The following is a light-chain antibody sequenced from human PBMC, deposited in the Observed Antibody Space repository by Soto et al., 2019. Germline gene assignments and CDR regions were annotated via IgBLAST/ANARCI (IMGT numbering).Light chain of an antibody. CDR2: GAS. Sequence: IVMPESPATLSVSPGERATVSCRASQSVSSNLAWYQQKRGQAPRLLIYGASTRATGITARFSGSWSGTEFTLTISSLQSEDFALYYGQQYNNWPPWTFGKGTKVEI. J-gene: IGKJ1*01. V-gene: IGKV3-15*01. CDR3: QQYNNWPPWT. CDR1: QSVSSN.